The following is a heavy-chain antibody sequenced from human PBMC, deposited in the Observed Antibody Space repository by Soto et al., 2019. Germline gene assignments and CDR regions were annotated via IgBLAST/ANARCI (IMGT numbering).Heavy chain of an antibody. CDR3: AKRERGWYEDEGEDYYYYYGMDV. V-gene: IGHV3-23*01. CDR1: GFTFSSYA. CDR2: ISGSGGST. J-gene: IGHJ6*02. D-gene: IGHD6-19*01. Sequence: GGSLRLSCAASGFTFSSYAMSWVRQAPGKGLEWVSAISGSGGSTYYADSVKGRFTISRDNSKNTLYLQMNSLRAEDTAVYYCAKRERGWYEDEGEDYYYYYGMDVWGQGTTVTVSS.